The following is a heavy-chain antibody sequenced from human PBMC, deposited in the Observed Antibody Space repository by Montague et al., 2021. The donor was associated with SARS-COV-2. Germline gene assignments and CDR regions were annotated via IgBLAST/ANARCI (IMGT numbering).Heavy chain of an antibody. Sequence: SETLSLTCTVSGGSISSYYWSWIWQPPGKGLEWIGIVYNNGSTNYNPSLKGRITISVDTSKTQFSLTLTSVTAADTAAYYCAGGTLGRHHFAESRARGALAMYQVTRKIRVALLPDTAVAAGGGSGCDCVRGAKWSDGFDSWGQGTLVTVSS. D-gene: IGHD2-2*01. CDR3: AGGTLGRHHFAESRARGALAMYQVTRKIRVALLPDTAVAAGGGSGCDCVRGAKWSDGFDS. CDR2: VYNNGST. J-gene: IGHJ4*02. V-gene: IGHV4-59*01. CDR1: GGSISSYY.